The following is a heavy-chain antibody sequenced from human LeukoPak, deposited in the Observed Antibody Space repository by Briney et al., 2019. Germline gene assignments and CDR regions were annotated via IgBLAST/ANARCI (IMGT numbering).Heavy chain of an antibody. V-gene: IGHV1-2*02. J-gene: IGHJ5*02. CDR2: INPNSGGT. CDR3: ARAYYYDSSGYPNES. Sequence: ASVKVSCKASGYTFTGYYMHWVRQAPGQGLEWMGWINPNSGGTNYAQKFQGRVTMTRDTSISTAYMELSRLRSDDTAVYYCARAYYYDSSGYPNESWGQGTLVTVSS. D-gene: IGHD3-22*01. CDR1: GYTFTGYY.